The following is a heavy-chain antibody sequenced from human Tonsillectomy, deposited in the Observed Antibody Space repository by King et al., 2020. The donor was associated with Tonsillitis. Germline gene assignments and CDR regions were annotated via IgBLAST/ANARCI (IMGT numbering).Heavy chain of an antibody. J-gene: IGHJ5*02. CDR2: ISGSGGST. V-gene: IGHV3-23*04. D-gene: IGHD1-1*01. Sequence: VQLVESGGGLVQPGGSLRLSCAASGFTFSSYAMSWVRQAPGKGLEWVSAISGSGGSTYYADSVKGRFTISRDNSKNTLYLQMNSLRAEDTAVYYCATDHQRELRRRFNWFDPWGQGTLVTVSS. CDR3: ATDHQRELRRRFNWFDP. CDR1: GFTFSSYA.